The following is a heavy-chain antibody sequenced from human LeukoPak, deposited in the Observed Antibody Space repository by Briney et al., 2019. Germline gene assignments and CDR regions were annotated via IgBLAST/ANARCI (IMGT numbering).Heavy chain of an antibody. CDR1: GGSISSGGYY. V-gene: IGHV4-31*03. J-gene: IGHJ4*02. CDR3: ARLSGNFVPAVINY. D-gene: IGHD4-23*01. Sequence: SETLSLTCTVSGGSISSGGYYWSWVRQHPGKGREWVGYIYYSGSTYYNPSLKSRVTISVDTSKNQFSLKLSSVTAADTAVYYCARLSGNFVPAVINYWGQGTLVTVSS. CDR2: IYYSGST.